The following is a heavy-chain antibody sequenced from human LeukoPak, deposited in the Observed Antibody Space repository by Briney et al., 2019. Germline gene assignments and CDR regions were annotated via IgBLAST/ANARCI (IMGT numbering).Heavy chain of an antibody. CDR2: ISSSSSYI. CDR1: GFTFSSYS. J-gene: IGHJ4*02. V-gene: IGHV3-21*01. CDR3: ARATLNSSGWYADY. D-gene: IGHD6-19*01. Sequence: GGSLRLSCAASGFTFSSYSMNWVRQAPGKGLEWVSSISSSSSYIYYADSVKGRFTISRDNAKNSLYLQMNSLRAEDTAVYYCARATLNSSGWYADYWGQGTLVTVSS.